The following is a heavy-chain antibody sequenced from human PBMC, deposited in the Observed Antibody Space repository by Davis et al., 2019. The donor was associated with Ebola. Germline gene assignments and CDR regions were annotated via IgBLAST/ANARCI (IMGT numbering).Heavy chain of an antibody. V-gene: IGHV3-11*06. Sequence: GESLKISCAASGFTFSDYYMSWIRQAPGKGLEWVSYISSSSSYTNYADSVKGRFTISRDNAKNSLYLQMNSLRAEDTAVYYCARLGYCTGGVCYYFDYWGQGTLVTVSS. CDR3: ARLGYCTGGVCYYFDY. J-gene: IGHJ4*02. CDR1: GFTFSDYY. D-gene: IGHD2-8*02. CDR2: ISSSSSYT.